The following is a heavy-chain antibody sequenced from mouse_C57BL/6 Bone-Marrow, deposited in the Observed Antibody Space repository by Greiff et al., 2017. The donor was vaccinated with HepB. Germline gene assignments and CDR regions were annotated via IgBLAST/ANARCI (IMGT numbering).Heavy chain of an antibody. V-gene: IGHV1-54*01. CDR2: INPGSGGT. CDR3: ATGTDYFDY. CDR1: GYAFTNYL. D-gene: IGHD4-1*01. Sequence: QVQLQQSGAELVRPGTSVKVSCKASGYAFTNYLIEWVKQRPGQGLEWIGVINPGSGGTNYNEKFKGKATLTADKSSSTAYMQLSSLTSEDSAVYFCATGTDYFDYWGQGTTLTVSS. J-gene: IGHJ2*01.